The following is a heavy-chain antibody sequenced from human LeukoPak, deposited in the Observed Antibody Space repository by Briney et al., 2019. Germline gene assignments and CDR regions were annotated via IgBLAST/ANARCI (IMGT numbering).Heavy chain of an antibody. CDR3: AKKNSGPNPFDF. J-gene: IGHJ4*02. D-gene: IGHD1-14*01. V-gene: IGHV3-23*03. Sequence: QPGGSLRLSCVGSGFTFGNSPMSWVRQAPGKGLEWVSGINADGSDTAYADSVKGRFSISRENSKNTVYLQMNSLRVEDTATYFCAKKNSGPNPFDFWGQGTLVTVSS. CDR2: INADGSDT. CDR1: GFTFGNSP.